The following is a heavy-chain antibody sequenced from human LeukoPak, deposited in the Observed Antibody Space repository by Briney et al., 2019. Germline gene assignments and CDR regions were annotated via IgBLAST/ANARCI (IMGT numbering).Heavy chain of an antibody. CDR2: ISGSGGST. CDR3: ANGWSPDY. J-gene: IGHJ4*02. D-gene: IGHD2-15*01. CDR1: GFTFSSYA. Sequence: PGGSLRLSCAASGFTFSSYAMSWVRQAPGKGLEWVSGISGSGGSTYNADSVKGRFTIFRDNSKNTLYLQMNSLRAEDTAVYHCANGWSPDYWGRGTLVTVSS. V-gene: IGHV3-23*01.